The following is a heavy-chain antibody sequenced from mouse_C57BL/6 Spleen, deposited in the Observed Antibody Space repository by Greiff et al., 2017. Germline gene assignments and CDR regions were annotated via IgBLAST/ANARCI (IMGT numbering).Heavy chain of an antibody. CDR1: GYAFSSSW. Sequence: QVQLQQSGPELVKPGASVKISCKASGYAFSSSWMNWVKQRPGKGLEWIGRFYPGDGDTNYNGKFKGKATLTADKSSSTAYMQLSSLTSEDSAVYFCARGKIYYDYAYYFDYWGQGTTLTVSS. D-gene: IGHD2-4*01. J-gene: IGHJ2*01. V-gene: IGHV1-82*01. CDR3: ARGKIYYDYAYYFDY. CDR2: FYPGDGDT.